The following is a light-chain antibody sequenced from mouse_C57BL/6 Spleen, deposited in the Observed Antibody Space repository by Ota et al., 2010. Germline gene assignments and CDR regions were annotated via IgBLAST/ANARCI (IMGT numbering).Light chain of an antibody. Sequence: DIVMTQSHKFMSTSVGDRVSXTCKASQDVGTAVAWYQQKPGQSPKLLIYWASTRHTGVPDRFTGSGSGTDFTLTISNVQSEDLADYFCQQYSSYPFTFGSGTKLEIK. CDR3: QQYSSYPFT. CDR1: QDVGTA. V-gene: IGKV6-23*01. CDR2: WAS. J-gene: IGKJ4*01.